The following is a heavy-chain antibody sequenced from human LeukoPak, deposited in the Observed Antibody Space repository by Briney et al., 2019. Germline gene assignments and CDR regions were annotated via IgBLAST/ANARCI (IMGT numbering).Heavy chain of an antibody. Sequence: ASVKVSSKTPGYTFSTYSLSWVRQAPGQGLEWMGWISGNSGKTHYAQKFQDRVTLTTDTSSTTALMGLRSLRSDDTAMYYCARNAGSYFEFAPWGQGTLVTVSS. CDR3: ARNAGSYFEFAP. J-gene: IGHJ5*02. V-gene: IGHV1-18*01. CDR2: ISGNSGKT. CDR1: GYTFSTYS. D-gene: IGHD1-26*01.